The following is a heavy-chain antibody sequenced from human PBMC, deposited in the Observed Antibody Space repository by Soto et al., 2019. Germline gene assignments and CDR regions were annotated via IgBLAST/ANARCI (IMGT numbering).Heavy chain of an antibody. CDR3: AREDESSGYAGTFRH. J-gene: IGHJ1*01. CDR1: GFTFSNYV. D-gene: IGHD3-22*01. V-gene: IGHV3-30-3*01. Sequence: QVQLVESGGDVVQPGRSLRLSCVASGFTFSNYVMHWVRQAPGKGLEWVALVSGEGNKHYADSVKDRFSISRDNSKNKLNLEMNSLRAEDTALYYCAREDESSGYAGTFRHWGQGTLVIVSP. CDR2: VSGEGNK.